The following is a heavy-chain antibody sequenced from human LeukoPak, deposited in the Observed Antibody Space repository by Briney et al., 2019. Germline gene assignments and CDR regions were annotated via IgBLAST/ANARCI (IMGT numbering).Heavy chain of an antibody. J-gene: IGHJ4*02. V-gene: IGHV1-18*01. CDR2: ISAYNGNT. D-gene: IGHD3-16*02. CDR1: GGTFSSYA. Sequence: GASVKVSCKASGGTFSSYAISWVRQAPGQGLEWMGWISAYNGNTNYAQKLQGRVTMTTDTSTSTAYMELRSLRSDDTAVYYCARDLRGLGSYQDYWGQGTLVTVSS. CDR3: ARDLRGLGSYQDY.